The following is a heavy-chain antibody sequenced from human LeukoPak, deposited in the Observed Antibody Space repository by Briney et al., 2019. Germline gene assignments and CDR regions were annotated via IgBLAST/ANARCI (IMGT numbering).Heavy chain of an antibody. CDR3: ARDGRDSSGYKTYYYYYMDV. CDR1: GFTFSSYW. V-gene: IGHV3-7*01. D-gene: IGHD3-22*01. Sequence: GSLRLSCAASGFTFSSYWMSWVRQAPGKGLEWVANIKQDGSEKYYVDSVKGRFTISRDNAKNSLYLQMNSLRAEDTAVYYCARDGRDSSGYKTYYYYYMDVWGKGTTVTISS. CDR2: IKQDGSEK. J-gene: IGHJ6*03.